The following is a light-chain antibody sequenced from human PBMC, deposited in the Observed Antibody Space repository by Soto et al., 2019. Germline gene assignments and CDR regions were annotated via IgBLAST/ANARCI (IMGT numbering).Light chain of an antibody. CDR3: QQYSNLLWT. J-gene: IGKJ1*01. Sequence: EIVLTQSPGTLSLSPGERSTLSCMTIQSVSSNTFAWYQQRPGQAPRLLIYQASTRATGIPERFSGSGSGTDFTLTISRLAPEDFALYYCQQYSNLLWTFGQGTKVDIK. CDR1: QSVSSNT. V-gene: IGKV3-20*01. CDR2: QAS.